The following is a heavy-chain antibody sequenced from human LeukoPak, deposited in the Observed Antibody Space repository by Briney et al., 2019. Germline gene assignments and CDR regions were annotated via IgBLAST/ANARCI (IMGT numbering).Heavy chain of an antibody. CDR1: GFTFSNYD. CDR2: FGTAGDT. J-gene: IGHJ2*01. CDR3: ARGGWSHNNWYFDL. Sequence: GGSLGLSCAASGFTFSNYDMHWVRQATGKGLEWVSAFGTAGDTYYPDSVKGRFTISRDNAKNSLYLQMNSLRVGDTAVYYCARGGWSHNNWYFDLWGRGTLVTVSS. D-gene: IGHD6-19*01. V-gene: IGHV3-13*04.